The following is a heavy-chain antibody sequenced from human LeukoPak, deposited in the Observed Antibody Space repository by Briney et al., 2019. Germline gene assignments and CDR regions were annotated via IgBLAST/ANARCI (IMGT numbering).Heavy chain of an antibody. V-gene: IGHV3-23*01. CDR1: GFTFRSYA. CDR2: ISGSGGST. J-gene: IGHJ5*02. CDR3: ARDRWFDP. Sequence: GGSLRLSCAASGFTFRSYAMRWVRQAPGKGLEWVSAISGSGGSTYYADSVKGRFTISRDNSKNTLYLQMDSLRAEDTAIYYCARDRWFDPWGQGTLVTVSS.